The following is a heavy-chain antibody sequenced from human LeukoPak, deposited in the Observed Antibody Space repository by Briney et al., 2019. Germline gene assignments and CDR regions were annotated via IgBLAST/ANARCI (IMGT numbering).Heavy chain of an antibody. Sequence: GSSVKVSCKASGYTFTGYYMHWVRQAPGQGLEWMGWINPNSGGTNYAQKFQGRVTMTRDTSISTAYMELSRLRSDDTAVYYCASERIAARRSYFDYWGQGTLVTVSS. CDR1: GYTFTGYY. CDR2: INPNSGGT. D-gene: IGHD6-6*01. J-gene: IGHJ4*02. V-gene: IGHV1-2*02. CDR3: ASERIAARRSYFDY.